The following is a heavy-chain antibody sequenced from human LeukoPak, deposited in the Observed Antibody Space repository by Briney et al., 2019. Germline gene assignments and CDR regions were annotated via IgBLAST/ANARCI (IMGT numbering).Heavy chain of an antibody. CDR3: AKTRPLDSSSLYMFDP. D-gene: IGHD6-13*01. J-gene: IGHJ5*02. CDR1: GFTFSSYW. CDR2: INSDGSST. V-gene: IGHV3-74*01. Sequence: PGGSLRLSCAVSGFTFSSYWMHWVRQAPGKGLVWVSRINSDGSSTSYADSVKGRFTISRDNAKNTLYLQMNSLRAEDTAVYYCAKTRPLDSSSLYMFDPWGQGTLVTVSS.